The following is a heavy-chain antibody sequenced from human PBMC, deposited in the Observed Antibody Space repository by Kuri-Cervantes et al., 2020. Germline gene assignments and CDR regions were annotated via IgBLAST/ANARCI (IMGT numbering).Heavy chain of an antibody. D-gene: IGHD4-17*01. CDR3: AKCLPVTTYHFGYFDL. Sequence: GGSLRLSCRTDGFTFSSHAMSWFRQAPGRGLEWVSSIKDDGGRTHYTDSVRGRFTISRDNSMNTLYLQKNSLRTEDTAVYYCAKCLPVTTYHFGYFDLWGRGALVTVSS. CDR2: IKDDGGRT. CDR1: GFTFSSHA. V-gene: IGHV3-23*01. J-gene: IGHJ2*01.